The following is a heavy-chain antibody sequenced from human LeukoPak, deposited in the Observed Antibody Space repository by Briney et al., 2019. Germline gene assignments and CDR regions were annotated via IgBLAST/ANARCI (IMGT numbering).Heavy chain of an antibody. CDR1: GFTFSAYA. Sequence: QPGGSLRLSCAASGFTFSAYAMAWVRQAPGKGLEWVSTISGSGGTTYSADSVKGRFTISRDNSKNILYLQVNSLRAGDTAVYYCAKDYYYDSSGYYYGDAFDIWGQGTMVTVPS. D-gene: IGHD3-22*01. V-gene: IGHV3-23*01. CDR2: ISGSGGTT. CDR3: AKDYYYDSSGYYYGDAFDI. J-gene: IGHJ3*02.